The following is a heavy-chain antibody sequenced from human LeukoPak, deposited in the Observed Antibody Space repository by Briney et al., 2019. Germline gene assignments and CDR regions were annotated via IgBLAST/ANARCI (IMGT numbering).Heavy chain of an antibody. V-gene: IGHV3-74*01. CDR2: ITSDGRTT. J-gene: IGHJ4*02. Sequence: GGSLRLSGVASGFTFSSTWMHWFRQGAGKGLVWLSRITSDGRTTIYAGSVEGRFTISRDNAKNTLYLQMNSLRVEDTAVYHCVRDRYYVPDYWGQGTLVAVSS. CDR3: VRDRYYVPDY. CDR1: GFTFSSTW. D-gene: IGHD3-10*02.